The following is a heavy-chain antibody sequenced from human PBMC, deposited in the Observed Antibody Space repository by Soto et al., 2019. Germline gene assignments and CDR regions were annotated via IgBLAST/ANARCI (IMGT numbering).Heavy chain of an antibody. V-gene: IGHV3-48*03. D-gene: IGHD2-21*02. CDR1: GFSFNRYE. CDR3: AREELDCGGDCFVF. CDR2: IGVSSGSE. J-gene: IGHJ4*02. Sequence: EVQLVESGGGLVQPGRSLRLSCVVSGFSFNRYEMNWVRQAPGKGLEWISYIGVSSGSEYYAPSVRGRFTVSRDNARNSLYLQMDSLRAEDTAVYYCAREELDCGGDCFVFWGQGTPVTVSS.